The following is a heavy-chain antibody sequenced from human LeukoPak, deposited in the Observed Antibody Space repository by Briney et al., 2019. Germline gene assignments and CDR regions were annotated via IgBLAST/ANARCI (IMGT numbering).Heavy chain of an antibody. D-gene: IGHD3-3*01. J-gene: IGHJ4*02. CDR2: ISYDGSNK. CDR1: GFTFSSYD. Sequence: PGRSLRLSCAASGFTFSSYDMHWVRQAPGKGLEWVAVISYDGSNKYYADSVKGRFSISRDNSKNTLYLQMDSLRAEDTADTAVYYCAKEFWSGYQYFDSWGQGTLVTVSS. CDR3: AKEFWSGYQYFDS. V-gene: IGHV3-30*18.